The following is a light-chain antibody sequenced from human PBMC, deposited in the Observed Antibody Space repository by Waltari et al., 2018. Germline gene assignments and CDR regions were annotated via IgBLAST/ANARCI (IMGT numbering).Light chain of an antibody. Sequence: DIQMTQSPSSLSASVGDRVTITCRASQSISTYLSWYQQKPGKAPNLLIYGASNLQSGVPSRFSGRRSETDFTLTNSSLQPEDFANYYCQQSDSLPWTFGQGTKVEIK. J-gene: IGKJ1*01. V-gene: IGKV1-39*01. CDR2: GAS. CDR3: QQSDSLPWT. CDR1: QSISTY.